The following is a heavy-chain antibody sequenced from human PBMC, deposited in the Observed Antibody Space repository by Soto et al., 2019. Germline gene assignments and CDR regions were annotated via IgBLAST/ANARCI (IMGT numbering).Heavy chain of an antibody. CDR1: GYTFIGFY. CDR2: INPNSGGT. CDR3: ARDRKIEVAGTVDY. J-gene: IGHJ4*02. V-gene: IGHV1-2*02. D-gene: IGHD6-19*01. Sequence: ASVKVSCKTSGYTFIGFYVHWVRQAPGHGLEWMGWINPNSGGTNYAQKFQGRVTMTRDTASGTAYMDLRRLTSDDTALYYCARDRKIEVAGTVDYWGQGTMVTVSS.